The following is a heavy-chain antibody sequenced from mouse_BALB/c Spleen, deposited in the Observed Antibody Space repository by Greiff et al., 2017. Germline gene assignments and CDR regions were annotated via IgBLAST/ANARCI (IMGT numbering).Heavy chain of an antibody. CDR1: GYAFSSSW. CDR2: IYPGDGDT. Sequence: QVQLQQSGPELVKPGASVKISCKASGYAFSSSWMNWVKQRPGQGLEWIGRIYPGDGDTNYNGKFKGKATLTADKSSSTAYMQLSSLTSVDSAVYFCARGDDGYYGDYYAMDYWGQGTSVTVSS. V-gene: IGHV1-82*01. J-gene: IGHJ4*01. CDR3: ARGDDGYYGDYYAMDY. D-gene: IGHD2-3*01.